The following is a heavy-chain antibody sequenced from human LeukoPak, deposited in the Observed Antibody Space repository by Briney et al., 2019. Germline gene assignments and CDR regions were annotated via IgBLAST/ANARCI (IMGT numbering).Heavy chain of an antibody. D-gene: IGHD2-21*02. CDR1: GFTVSSNY. CDR3: AKGPALPVVVTE. V-gene: IGHV3-23*01. CDR2: ISGSPGST. J-gene: IGHJ4*02. Sequence: PGGSLRLSCAASGFTVSSNYMSWVRQAPGKGLEWVSAISGSPGSTSYTDSVKGRFTISRDNSKNTLYLQMNSLRAEDTALYYCAKGPALPVVVTEWGQGTLVTVSS.